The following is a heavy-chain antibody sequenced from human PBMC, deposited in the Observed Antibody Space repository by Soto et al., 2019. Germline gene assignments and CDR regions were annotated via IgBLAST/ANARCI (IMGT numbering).Heavy chain of an antibody. CDR2: INPSGGST. D-gene: IGHD3-10*01. V-gene: IGHV1-46*01. Sequence: GASVKVSCKASGYTFTSYYMHWVRQAPGQGLEWMGIINPSGGSTSYAQKFQGRVTMTRDTSTSTVYMELSSLRSEDTAVYYCARDLGITMVRGGPYNWFDPWGQGTLVTVFS. CDR3: ARDLGITMVRGGPYNWFDP. J-gene: IGHJ5*02. CDR1: GYTFTSYY.